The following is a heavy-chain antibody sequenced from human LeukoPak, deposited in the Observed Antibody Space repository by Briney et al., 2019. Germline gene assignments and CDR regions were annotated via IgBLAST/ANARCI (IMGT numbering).Heavy chain of an antibody. CDR1: GGSISSSSYY. D-gene: IGHD5-18*01. Sequence: SETLSLTCTVSGGSISSSSYYWGWIRQPPGKGLEWIGSIYYSGSTYYNPSLKSRVTISVDTSKNQFSLKLSSVTAADTAVYYCARQGRIQLWSPQGYSDYWGQGTLVTVSS. CDR3: ARQGRIQLWSPQGYSDY. J-gene: IGHJ4*02. CDR2: IYYSGST. V-gene: IGHV4-39*01.